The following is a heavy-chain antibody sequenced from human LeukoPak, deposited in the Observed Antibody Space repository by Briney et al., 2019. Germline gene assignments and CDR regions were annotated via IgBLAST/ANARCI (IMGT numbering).Heavy chain of an antibody. CDR2: ISYDGSNK. D-gene: IGHD5-24*01. CDR1: GFTFSSYA. Sequence: GGSLRLSCAASGFTFSSYAMHWVRQAPGKGLEWVAVISYDGSNKYYADSVKGRFTIFRDNSKNMLYLQMNSLRAEDTAVYYCAKEMGDGYKVDCWGQGTLVTVSS. J-gene: IGHJ4*02. V-gene: IGHV3-30-3*01. CDR3: AKEMGDGYKVDC.